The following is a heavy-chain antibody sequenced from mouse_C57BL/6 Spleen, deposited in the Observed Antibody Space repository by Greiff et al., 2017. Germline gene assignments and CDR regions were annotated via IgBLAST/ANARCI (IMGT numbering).Heavy chain of an antibody. CDR3: ARETAQATLDY. D-gene: IGHD3-2*02. V-gene: IGHV5-4*01. Sequence: EVNVVESGGGLVKPGGSLKLSCAASGFTFSSYAMSWVRQTPEKRLEWVATISDGGSYTYYPDNVKGRFTISSDNAKNNLYLQMSQLKSEDTAMYYCARETAQATLDYWGQGTTLTVSS. J-gene: IGHJ2*01. CDR1: GFTFSSYA. CDR2: ISDGGSYT.